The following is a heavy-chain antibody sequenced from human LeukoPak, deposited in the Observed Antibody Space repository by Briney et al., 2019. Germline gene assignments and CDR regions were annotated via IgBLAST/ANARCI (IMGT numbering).Heavy chain of an antibody. CDR2: ISGSGSNT. D-gene: IGHD3-10*01. CDR1: GFIFSSHA. Sequence: GGSLRLSCEASGFIFSSHAMSWVRQAPGKGLEWVSGISGSGSNTYYADSVKGRFTISRDNSKNTLYLQMNSLRAEDTAVYYCAKGGGPTYYYGAGSWYGMDVWGQGTTVTVSS. J-gene: IGHJ6*02. V-gene: IGHV3-23*01. CDR3: AKGGGPTYYYGAGSWYGMDV.